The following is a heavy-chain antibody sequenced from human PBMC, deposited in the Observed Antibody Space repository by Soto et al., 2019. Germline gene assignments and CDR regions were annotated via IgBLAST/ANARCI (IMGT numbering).Heavy chain of an antibody. CDR2: ISWNSGSI. Sequence: GGSLRLSCAASGFTFDDYAMHWVRQAPGKGLEWVSGISWNSGSIGYADSVKGRFTISRDNAKNSLYLQMNSLRAEDTALYYCAKDRTPRVPAAMDYFDYWGQGTLVTVSS. CDR1: GFTFDDYA. V-gene: IGHV3-9*01. CDR3: AKDRTPRVPAAMDYFDY. D-gene: IGHD2-2*01. J-gene: IGHJ4*02.